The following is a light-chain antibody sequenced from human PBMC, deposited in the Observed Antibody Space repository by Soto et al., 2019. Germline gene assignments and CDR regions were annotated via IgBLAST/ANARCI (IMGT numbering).Light chain of an antibody. CDR2: GSS. J-gene: IGKJ2*01. V-gene: IGKV3-20*01. CDR3: QQYGSSPPYT. CDR1: QSVSNNY. Sequence: EVVLTQSPGTLSLSPGGRATLSCRASQSVSNNYFAWYQQKPGQAPRLLIFGSSDRATGTPDRFSGSGSGTDFTLTISRLEPEDFAVYYCQQYGSSPPYTFGQGTKLEIK.